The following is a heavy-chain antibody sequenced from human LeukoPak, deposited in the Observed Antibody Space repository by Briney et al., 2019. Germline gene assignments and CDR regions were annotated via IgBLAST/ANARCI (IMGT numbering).Heavy chain of an antibody. V-gene: IGHV3-23*01. CDR1: GFTFSSYA. Sequence: GGSLRLSCAASGFTFSSYAMSWVRQAPGKGLEWVSAISGSGGSTYYADSVKGRFTISRDNSKNTLYLQLNSLRAEDTAVYYCAKRGYSYGFPAPFDYWGQGTLVTVSS. D-gene: IGHD5-18*01. CDR3: AKRGYSYGFPAPFDY. J-gene: IGHJ4*02. CDR2: ISGSGGST.